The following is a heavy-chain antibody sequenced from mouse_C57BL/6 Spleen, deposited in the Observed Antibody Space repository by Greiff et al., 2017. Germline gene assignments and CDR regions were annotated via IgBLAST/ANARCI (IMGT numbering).Heavy chain of an antibody. D-gene: IGHD2-5*01. J-gene: IGHJ4*01. CDR3: AKTNYSNYYAMDY. CDR2: IWRGGST. CDR1: GFSLTSYG. Sequence: VKLQQSGPGLVQPSQSLSITCTVSGFSLTSYGVHWVRQSPGKGLEWLGVIWRGGSTDYNAAFMSRLSITKDNSKSQVFFKMNSLQADDTAIYDCAKTNYSNYYAMDYWGQGTSVTVSS. V-gene: IGHV2-5*01.